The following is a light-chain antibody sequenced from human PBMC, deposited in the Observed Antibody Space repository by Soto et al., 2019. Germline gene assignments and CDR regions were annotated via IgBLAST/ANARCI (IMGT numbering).Light chain of an antibody. CDR2: GAS. Sequence: EIVMTQSPTILSLSPGERATLSCRASQSVSSSYLAWYQQKPGQAPRLLIYGASSRATGTPDRFSGSGSGTDFTLTISRLEPEDFAVYYCQQYGSSRFGQGTKVDI. CDR1: QSVSSSY. V-gene: IGKV3-20*01. CDR3: QQYGSSR. J-gene: IGKJ1*01.